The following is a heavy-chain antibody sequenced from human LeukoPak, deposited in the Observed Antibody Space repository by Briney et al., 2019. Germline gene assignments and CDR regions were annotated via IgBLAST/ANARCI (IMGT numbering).Heavy chain of an antibody. CDR3: ATSSGSYSPFDY. CDR2: MKPNSGNT. J-gene: IGHJ4*02. D-gene: IGHD1-26*01. Sequence: ASVKVSCKAPAYTFTGHDINWVRQATGQGLEWMGWMKPNSGNTDYAQKFQGRLTMTRNTSISTAYMELRSLSSEDTAVYYCATSSGSYSPFDYWGQGTLVTVSS. V-gene: IGHV1-8*01. CDR1: AYTFTGHD.